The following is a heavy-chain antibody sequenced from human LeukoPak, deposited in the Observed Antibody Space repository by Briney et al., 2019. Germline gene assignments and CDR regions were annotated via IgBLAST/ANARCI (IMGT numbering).Heavy chain of an antibody. Sequence: GGSLRLSCAASGFTFSSYDMHWVRQATGKGLEWVSAIGTAGDTYYPGSVKGRFTISRENAKNSLYLQMNSLRAGDTAVYYCARGSLGFWSGYYTYWGHGTLVTVSS. CDR3: ARGSLGFWSGYYTY. CDR2: IGTAGDT. J-gene: IGHJ4*01. D-gene: IGHD3-3*01. CDR1: GFTFSSYD. V-gene: IGHV3-13*01.